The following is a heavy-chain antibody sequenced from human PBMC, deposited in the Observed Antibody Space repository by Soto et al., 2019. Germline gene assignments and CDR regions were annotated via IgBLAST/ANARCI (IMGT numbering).Heavy chain of an antibody. Sequence: QVQLVQSGAEVKKPGASVKVSCKASGYTFTSYDINWVRQATGQGLEWMGWMNPNSGNTGYAQKFQGRVTMARNTSISTASMELSSLRSEETTVYFRAREKGSGKLDYWGQGTLVTVSS. D-gene: IGHD1-1*01. J-gene: IGHJ4*02. CDR3: AREKGSGKLDY. CDR1: GYTFTSYD. V-gene: IGHV1-8*01. CDR2: MNPNSGNT.